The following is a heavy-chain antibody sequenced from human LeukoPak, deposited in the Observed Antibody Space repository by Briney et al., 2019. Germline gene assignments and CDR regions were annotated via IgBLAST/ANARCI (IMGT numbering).Heavy chain of an antibody. Sequence: EASVKVSCKASGGTFSSYAISWVRQAPGQGLEWMGGIIPILGTANYAQKFQGRVTITADESTSTAYMELSSLRSEDTAVYYCARAPDYGDFCFDYWGQGTLVTVSS. J-gene: IGHJ4*02. CDR1: GGTFSSYA. D-gene: IGHD4-17*01. CDR3: ARAPDYGDFCFDY. V-gene: IGHV1-69*13. CDR2: IIPILGTA.